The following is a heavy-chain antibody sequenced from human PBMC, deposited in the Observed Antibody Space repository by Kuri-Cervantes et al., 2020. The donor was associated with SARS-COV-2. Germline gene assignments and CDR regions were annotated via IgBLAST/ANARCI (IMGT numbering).Heavy chain of an antibody. Sequence: SETLSLTCTVSGGSISSYYWSWIRQPPGKGLEWIGYIYYSGSTNYNPSLKSRVTISVDTSKNQFSLKLSSVTAADTAVYYCARDNSRRLYYYYMDVWGKGTTVTVSS. J-gene: IGHJ6*03. D-gene: IGHD4-23*01. CDR3: ARDNSRRLYYYYMDV. CDR1: GGSISSYY. CDR2: IYYSGST. V-gene: IGHV4-59*12.